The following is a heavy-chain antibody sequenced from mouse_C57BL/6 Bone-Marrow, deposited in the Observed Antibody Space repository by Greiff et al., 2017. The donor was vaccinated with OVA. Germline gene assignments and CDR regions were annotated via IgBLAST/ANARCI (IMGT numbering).Heavy chain of an antibody. Sequence: EVQRVESGGDLVKPGGSLKLSCAASGFTFSSYGMSWVRQTPDKRLEWVATISSGGSYTYYPDSVKGRFTISRDNAKNTLYLQMSSLKSEDTAMYYCARDSSGYVWFAYWGQGTLVTVSA. CDR3: ARDSSGYVWFAY. V-gene: IGHV5-6*01. D-gene: IGHD3-2*02. CDR2: ISSGGSYT. CDR1: GFTFSSYG. J-gene: IGHJ3*01.